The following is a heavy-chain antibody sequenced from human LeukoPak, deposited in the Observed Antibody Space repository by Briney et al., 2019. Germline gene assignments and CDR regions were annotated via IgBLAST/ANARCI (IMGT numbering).Heavy chain of an antibody. CDR3: ARPRRQYGLGLGY. CDR1: GFTVSSDY. D-gene: IGHD4-11*01. CDR2: IYSGGNT. V-gene: IGHV3-66*02. Sequence: QTGGSLRLSYAASGFTVSSDYMSWVRQAPGKGLEWVSVIYSGGNTYYADSVKGRFTISRDNSKNTLYLQMNSLRAEDTAVYYCARPRRQYGLGLGYWGQGTLVTVSS. J-gene: IGHJ4*02.